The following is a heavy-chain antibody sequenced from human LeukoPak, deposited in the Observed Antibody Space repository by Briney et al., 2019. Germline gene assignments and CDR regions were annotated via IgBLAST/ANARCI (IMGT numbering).Heavy chain of an antibody. CDR1: GNYW. CDR3: ARGTYGSGSYYMDPKYDY. D-gene: IGHD3-10*01. V-gene: IGHV3-74*01. CDR2: INGDGSWT. J-gene: IGHJ4*02. Sequence: GGSLRLSCAASGNYWMHWVRQAPGKGLVWVSHINGDGSWTTYADSVKGRFTISRDNSKNTLYLQMNSLRAEDTAVYYCARGTYGSGSYYMDPKYDYWGQGTLVTVSS.